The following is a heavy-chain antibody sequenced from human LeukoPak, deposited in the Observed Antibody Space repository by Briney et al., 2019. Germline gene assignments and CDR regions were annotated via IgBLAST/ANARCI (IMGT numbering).Heavy chain of an antibody. CDR3: ANDGYGDYVIDY. J-gene: IGHJ4*02. V-gene: IGHV3-30*02. CDR2: IRYDGSNK. D-gene: IGHD4-17*01. CDR1: GFTFSSYG. Sequence: GESLRLSCAASGFTFSSYGMHWVRQAPGKGLEWVAFIRYDGSNKYYADSVKGRFTISRDNSKNTLYLQMNSLRAEDTAVYYCANDGYGDYVIDYWGQGTLVAVSS.